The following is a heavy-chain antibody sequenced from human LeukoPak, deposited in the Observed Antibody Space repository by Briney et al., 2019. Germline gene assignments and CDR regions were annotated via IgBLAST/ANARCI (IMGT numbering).Heavy chain of an antibody. CDR1: GYTFTSYG. CDR2: ISAYNGNT. J-gene: IGHJ5*02. D-gene: IGHD3-10*01. Sequence: ASVKVSCKASGYTFTSYGISWVRQAPGQGLEWMGWISAYNGNTNYAQKLQGRVTMTTDTSTSTAYMELRSLRSDDTAVYYCARDLSSYYYGSGRTNWSDPWGQGTLVTVSS. CDR3: ARDLSSYYYGSGRTNWSDP. V-gene: IGHV1-18*01.